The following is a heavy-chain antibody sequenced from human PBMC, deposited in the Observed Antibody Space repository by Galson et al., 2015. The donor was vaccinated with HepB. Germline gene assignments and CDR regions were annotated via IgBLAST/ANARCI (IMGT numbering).Heavy chain of an antibody. CDR3: ARAQTTVTTGDAFDI. CDR2: INPNSGGT. CDR1: GYTFTGYY. D-gene: IGHD4-17*01. V-gene: IGHV1-2*04. Sequence: SVKVSCKASGYTFTGYYMHWVRQAPGQGLEWMGWINPNSGGTNYAQKFQGWVTMTRDTSISTAYMELSRLRSDDTAVYYCARAQTTVTTGDAFDIWGQGTMVTVSS. J-gene: IGHJ3*02.